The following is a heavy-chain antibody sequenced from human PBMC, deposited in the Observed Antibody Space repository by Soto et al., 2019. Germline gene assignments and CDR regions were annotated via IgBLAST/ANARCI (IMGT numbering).Heavy chain of an antibody. J-gene: IGHJ5*02. D-gene: IGHD6-19*01. CDR1: GVHFRDYW. Sequence: RLSCAASGVHFRDYWMHWVRQLPGKGLVWVSRISSEGSNTIYADSVKRRFTDSRDNAKNTLYLQMNSLRAEDTAVYYCVRDQSVAGPTTLFDPWGQGSLVTVSS. V-gene: IGHV3-74*01. CDR2: ISSEGSNT. CDR3: VRDQSVAGPTTLFDP.